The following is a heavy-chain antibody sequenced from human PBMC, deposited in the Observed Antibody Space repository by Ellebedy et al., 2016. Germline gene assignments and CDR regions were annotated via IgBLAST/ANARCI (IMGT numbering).Heavy chain of an antibody. CDR3: ARIRHYHDNSGRRALDAFDI. CDR2: IRHDGSEE. J-gene: IGHJ3*02. D-gene: IGHD3-22*01. CDR1: GFAFSSYW. Sequence: GESLKISXAASGFAFSSYWMSWVRQAPGKGLEWVANIRHDGSEEPYVDSVKCRFTISRDNTKNSLFLQMNSLGAEDTAMYYCARIRHYHDNSGRRALDAFDIWGQGTMVTISS. V-gene: IGHV3-7*04.